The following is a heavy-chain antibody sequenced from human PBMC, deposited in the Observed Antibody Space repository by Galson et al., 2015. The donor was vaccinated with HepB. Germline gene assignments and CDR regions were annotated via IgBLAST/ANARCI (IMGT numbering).Heavy chain of an antibody. V-gene: IGHV3-30*18. CDR1: RFSFSTSG. CDR2: ISSDGSNK. J-gene: IGHJ5*02. CDR3: SKGAYRNILMSGGWFDP. D-gene: IGHD3-10*02. Sequence: SLRLSCAASRFSFSTSGMHWVRQAPGRGPEWVAAISSDGSNKDYSHSVKGRSSISRDNSNNTLFLQMNSLRAEDTAVYYCSKGAYRNILMSGGWFDPWGQGTLVTVSS.